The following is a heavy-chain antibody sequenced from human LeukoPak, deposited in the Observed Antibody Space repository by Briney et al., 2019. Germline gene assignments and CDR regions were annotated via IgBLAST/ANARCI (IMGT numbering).Heavy chain of an antibody. CDR3: ARSAYYYDGSDYYYFDY. CDR1: GGSISSSY. V-gene: IGHV4-59*01. D-gene: IGHD3-22*01. J-gene: IGHJ4*02. Sequence: SETLSLTCTVSGGSISSSYWSWIRQPPGQGLEWIGYIYYSASTNYNPSLKSRVTISVDTFKNQFSLKLSSMTAADTAVYYCARSAYYYDGSDYYYFDYWGQGTLVTVSS. CDR2: IYYSAST.